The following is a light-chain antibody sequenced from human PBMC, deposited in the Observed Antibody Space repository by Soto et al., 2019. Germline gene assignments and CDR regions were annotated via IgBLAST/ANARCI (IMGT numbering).Light chain of an antibody. Sequence: DIQMTQSPSSLYASVRDRVTITCRASQSISSYLNWYQQKPGKAPKLLIYAASSLESGVPSRFSGSGSGTDFTLTISSLQPEDFATYYCQQSYSTPFTFGPGTKVDIK. CDR1: QSISSY. CDR3: QQSYSTPFT. V-gene: IGKV1-39*01. J-gene: IGKJ3*01. CDR2: AAS.